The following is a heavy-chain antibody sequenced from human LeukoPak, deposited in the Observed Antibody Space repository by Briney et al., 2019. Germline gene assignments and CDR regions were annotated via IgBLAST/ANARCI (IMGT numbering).Heavy chain of an antibody. Sequence: GGSLRLSCVASGFTFSCYWMSWVRQAPGKGLEWVANIKQDGSEKYYVDSVKGRITISRDNAKSSLYLQMNSLRAEDTAVYYCARDDWARTAYWGQGTLVTVSS. V-gene: IGHV3-7*01. CDR3: ARDDWARTAY. D-gene: IGHD3-9*01. J-gene: IGHJ4*02. CDR2: IKQDGSEK. CDR1: GFTFSCYW.